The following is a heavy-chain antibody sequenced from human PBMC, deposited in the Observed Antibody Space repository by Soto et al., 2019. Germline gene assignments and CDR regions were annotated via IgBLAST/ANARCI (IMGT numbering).Heavy chain of an antibody. J-gene: IGHJ4*02. CDR1: GFTFSSYA. Sequence: EVQLLEAGGGLVQPGGSLRLSCAASGFTFSSYAMTWVRQAPGKGLEWVPAISGSGGSTYYADSVKGRFTISRDNSKNTLYLQMNSLRAEDTAVYYCAKTLDSHHYYFDYWAQGTLVTVSS. CDR2: ISGSGGST. V-gene: IGHV3-23*01. CDR3: AKTLDSHHYYFDY. D-gene: IGHD4-4*01.